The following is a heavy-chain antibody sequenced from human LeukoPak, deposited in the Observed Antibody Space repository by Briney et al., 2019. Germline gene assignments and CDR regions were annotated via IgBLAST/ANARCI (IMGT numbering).Heavy chain of an antibody. V-gene: IGHV1-2*02. CDR1: GGTFSSYA. J-gene: IGHJ3*02. Sequence: ASVKVSCKASGGTFSSYAISWVRQAPGQGLEWMGWINPNSGGTNYAQKFQDRVTMTRDTSISTAYMELSSLRSDDTAVYYCGRDTAATKDAFDIWGQGTMVTVSS. CDR3: GRDTAATKDAFDI. D-gene: IGHD1-14*01. CDR2: INPNSGGT.